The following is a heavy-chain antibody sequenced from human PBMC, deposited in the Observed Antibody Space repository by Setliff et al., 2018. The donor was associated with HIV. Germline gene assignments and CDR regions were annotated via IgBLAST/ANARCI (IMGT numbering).Heavy chain of an antibody. D-gene: IGHD2-2*01. V-gene: IGHV4-4*02. Sequence: ASETLSLTCAVSGGSISSSHYWSWVRQTPVKGLEWIGEIYHSGSVNHNPSLRSRVTMSVDKSKNHFSLRLSSVTAADTAVYYCARGDSTWPTQLLDVWGKGTTVTVSS. CDR3: ARGDSTWPTQLLDV. CDR1: GGSISSSHY. J-gene: IGHJ6*04. CDR2: IYHSGSV.